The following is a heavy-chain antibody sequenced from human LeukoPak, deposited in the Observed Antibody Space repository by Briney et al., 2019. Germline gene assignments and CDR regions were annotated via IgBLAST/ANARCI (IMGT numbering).Heavy chain of an antibody. J-gene: IGHJ4*02. Sequence: PSETLSLTCTVSGGSISSYYWSWIWQPPGKGLEWIGYIYYSGSTNYNPSLKSRVTISVDTSKNQFSLKLSSVTAADAAVYYCARVHDFWSGYLDYWGQGTLVTVSS. D-gene: IGHD3-3*01. CDR1: GGSISSYY. CDR3: ARVHDFWSGYLDY. CDR2: IYYSGST. V-gene: IGHV4-59*01.